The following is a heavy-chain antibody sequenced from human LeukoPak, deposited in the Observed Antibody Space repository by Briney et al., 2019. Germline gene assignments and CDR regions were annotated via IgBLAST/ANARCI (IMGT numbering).Heavy chain of an antibody. V-gene: IGHV1-2*02. CDR3: ARGADIVLMVYAGTFDY. Sequence: ASVKVSCKASGYTFTGYYMHWVRQAPGQGLEWMGWINPNSGGTNYAQKLQGRVTMTRDTSISTAYMELSRLRSDDTAVYYCARGADIVLMVYAGTFDYWGQGTLVTVSS. CDR1: GYTFTGYY. J-gene: IGHJ4*02. D-gene: IGHD2-8*01. CDR2: INPNSGGT.